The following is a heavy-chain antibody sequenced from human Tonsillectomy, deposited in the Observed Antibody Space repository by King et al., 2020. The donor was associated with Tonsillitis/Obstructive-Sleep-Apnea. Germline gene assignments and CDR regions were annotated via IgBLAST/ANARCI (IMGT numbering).Heavy chain of an antibody. CDR3: AGGPAGADYYYMDV. J-gene: IGHJ6*03. D-gene: IGHD6-19*01. V-gene: IGHV3-23*04. CDR2: ISDNGAGT. Sequence: VQLVESGGGSVQPGGSLRLSCAASGFTFTRYAMTWVRQAPGKGLEWVSSISDNGAGTHYADSVKGRFTISRDNSKNTLYLQMNSLRVDDTAVYYCAGGPAGADYYYMDVWGKGTPVTVSS. CDR1: GFTFTRYA.